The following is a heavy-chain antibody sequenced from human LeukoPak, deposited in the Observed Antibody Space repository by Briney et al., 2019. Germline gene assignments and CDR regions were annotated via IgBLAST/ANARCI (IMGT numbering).Heavy chain of an antibody. V-gene: IGHV3-23*01. CDR1: GFTFTTYA. CDR3: VKGQTSYAWGSYRLH. J-gene: IGHJ4*02. CDR2: ITNTAVTT. D-gene: IGHD3-16*01. Sequence: QAGGSLRLSCAASGFTFTTYAMTWVRQAPGKGLEWVSTITNTAVTTYYADSVKGRFTISRDNSKNNVYLQMNSLTVEDTAVYYCVKGQTSYAWGSYRLHWGQGTLVTVSS.